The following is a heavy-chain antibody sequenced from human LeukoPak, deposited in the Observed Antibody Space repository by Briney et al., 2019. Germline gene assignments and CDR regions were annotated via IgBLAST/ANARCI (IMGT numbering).Heavy chain of an antibody. V-gene: IGHV4-39*01. CDR1: GGSINSSSYY. J-gene: IGHJ3*02. D-gene: IGHD3-10*01. CDR2: IFYSEHT. Sequence: SETLSLTCTVSGGSINSSSYYWGWIRQPPGKGLEWIGSIFYSEHTYYNPSLKRRVTISVDSSKNQFSLKLSSVTAADTTLYYCARQSYGAFDIWGPGTMVTVSS. CDR3: ARQSYGAFDI.